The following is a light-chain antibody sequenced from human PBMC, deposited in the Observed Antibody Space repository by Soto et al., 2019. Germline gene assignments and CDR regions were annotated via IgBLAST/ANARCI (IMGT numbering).Light chain of an antibody. J-gene: IGKJ2*01. V-gene: IGKV1-39*01. CDR3: QQTYSSPQT. CDR1: QTIDNY. Sequence: DIQMTQSPSSLSASVGDRVTITCRASQTIDNYLNWYQQKPGEAPQLLIYTTANVQPVAPSGFSGSGSGTEFTITISSLQHEDFETYYCQQTYSSPQTFGQGTKLEIK. CDR2: TTA.